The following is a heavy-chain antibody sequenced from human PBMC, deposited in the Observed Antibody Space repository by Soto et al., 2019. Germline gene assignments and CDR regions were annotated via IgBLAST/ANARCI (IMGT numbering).Heavy chain of an antibody. J-gene: IGHJ4*02. D-gene: IGHD6-13*01. CDR3: ASYGYSGSWYQGYFDY. CDR1: GGSISSYY. V-gene: IGHV4-59*01. CDR2: IYYSGST. Sequence: PSETLSLTCTVSGGSISSYYWSWIRQPPGKGLEWIGYIYYSGSTNYNPSLKSRVTISVDTSKNQFSLKLSSVTAADTAVYYCASYGYSGSWYQGYFDYWGQGTLVTVSS.